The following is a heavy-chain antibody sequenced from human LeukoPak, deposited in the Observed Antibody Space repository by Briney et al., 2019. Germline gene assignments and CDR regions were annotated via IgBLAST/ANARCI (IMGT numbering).Heavy chain of an antibody. J-gene: IGHJ4*02. CDR1: GYVFTSYW. D-gene: IGHD6-19*01. CDR2: IYPGDSDP. CDR3: ATPQGSSGWYYFDY. V-gene: IGHV5-51*01. Sequence: GESLKISCKGSGYVFTSYWIGWVRQMPGKGLEWMGIIYPGDSDPRYSPSFQGQVTISADNSISTAYLQWSSLKASDTAMYYCATPQGSSGWYYFDYWGQGTLVTVSS.